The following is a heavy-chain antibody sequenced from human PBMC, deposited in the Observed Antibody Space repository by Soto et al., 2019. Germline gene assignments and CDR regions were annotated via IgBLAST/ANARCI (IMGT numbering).Heavy chain of an antibody. CDR3: ARASRGSSTVPTDY. CDR2: INHSGST. J-gene: IGHJ4*02. D-gene: IGHD4-17*01. Sequence: KQSQTLSLTCAVYGGSFSGYYWSWIRQPPGKGLEWIGEINHSGSTNYNPSLKSRVTISVDTSKNQFSLKLSSVTAADTAVYYCARASRGSSTVPTDYWGQGTLVTVSS. CDR1: GGSFSGYY. V-gene: IGHV4-34*01.